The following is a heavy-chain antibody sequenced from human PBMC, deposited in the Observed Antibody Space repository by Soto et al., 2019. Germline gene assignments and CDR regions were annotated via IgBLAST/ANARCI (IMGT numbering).Heavy chain of an antibody. CDR2: ISHDGRED. CDR1: GFTFSSHG. CDR3: TKDRSAGCGGDCPFDY. Sequence: QVQLVESGGGVVQPGRSLRLSCAASGFTFSSHGMHWVRQAPGKGLEWVSVISHDGREDYYAESVRGRFTISRDNSKNTLYLQMNSLRPEDTAVYYCTKDRSAGCGGDCPFDYWGQGSLVSVSS. J-gene: IGHJ4*02. D-gene: IGHD2-21*02. V-gene: IGHV3-30*18.